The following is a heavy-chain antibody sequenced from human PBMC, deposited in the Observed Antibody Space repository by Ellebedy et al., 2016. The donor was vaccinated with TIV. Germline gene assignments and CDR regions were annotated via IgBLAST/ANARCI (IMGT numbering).Heavy chain of an antibody. CDR3: ARGGRLPTAASDY. Sequence: GGSLRLSCAASGFTFSSYEMNWVRQAPGKGLEWVSKISSSGSPIYYADSVKGRFSISRDNSNNTLYLQMGSLRDEDTAVYYCARGGRLPTAASDYWGQGTLVTVSS. CDR2: ISSSGSPI. CDR1: GFTFSSYE. V-gene: IGHV3-48*03. J-gene: IGHJ4*02. D-gene: IGHD2-2*01.